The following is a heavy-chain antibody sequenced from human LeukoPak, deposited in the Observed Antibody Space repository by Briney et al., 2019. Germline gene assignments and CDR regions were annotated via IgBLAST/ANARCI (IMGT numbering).Heavy chain of an antibody. J-gene: IGHJ6*03. D-gene: IGHD3-3*01. CDR1: GFTFSSYW. CDR2: IYHSGST. V-gene: IGHV4-4*02. CDR3: ARDQPDRPITIFGVVTRTDYYMDV. Sequence: PGGSLRLSCAASGFTFSSYWMSWVRQPPGKGLEWIGEIYHSGSTNYNPSLKSRVTISVDKSKNQFSLKLSSVTAADTAVYYCARDQPDRPITIFGVVTRTDYYMDVWGKGTTVTVSS.